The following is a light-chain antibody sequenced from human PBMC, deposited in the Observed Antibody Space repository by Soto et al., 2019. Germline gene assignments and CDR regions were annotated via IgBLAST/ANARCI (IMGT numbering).Light chain of an antibody. CDR1: QSITTW. CDR3: QQYSIYPYT. CDR2: KAS. J-gene: IGKJ2*01. V-gene: IGKV1-5*03. Sequence: DIQMTQSPSTLSASVGDRVTITCRASQSITTWLAWYQQKPGKAPRLLIYKASSLESGVPSRVSGSGSGTEFTLTISGLQPDDSATYYCQQYSIYPYTFVRGTKLEIK.